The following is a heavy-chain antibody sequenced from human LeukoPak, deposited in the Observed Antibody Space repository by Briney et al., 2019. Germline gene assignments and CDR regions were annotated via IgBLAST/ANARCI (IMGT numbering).Heavy chain of an antibody. D-gene: IGHD3-22*01. J-gene: IGHJ3*02. CDR3: ARDATMIVVTGNFDI. CDR2: ISSSGSTK. Sequence: GGSLRLSCAASGFRFSDYYMIWIRQAPGKGLEGVSYISSSGSTKYYADSVKGRFTISRDNARNSLFLQMNRLRAEDTAVYYCARDATMIVVTGNFDIWGQGTLLTVSS. CDR1: GFRFSDYY. V-gene: IGHV3-11*04.